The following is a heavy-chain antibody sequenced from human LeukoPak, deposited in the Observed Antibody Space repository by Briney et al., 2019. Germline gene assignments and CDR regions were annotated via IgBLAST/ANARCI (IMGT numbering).Heavy chain of an antibody. Sequence: GASVKVSCKASDYTFTNYGITWVRQAPGQGLEWMGWISTHDGHTICAQDLQGRVTMTTDTSTSTAYMELRSLRSDDTAVYYCARVSGWYGGLAGLHGMDVWGQGTTVTVSS. CDR2: ISTHDGHT. CDR3: ARVSGWYGGLAGLHGMDV. CDR1: DYTFTNYG. D-gene: IGHD6-19*01. V-gene: IGHV1-18*01. J-gene: IGHJ6*02.